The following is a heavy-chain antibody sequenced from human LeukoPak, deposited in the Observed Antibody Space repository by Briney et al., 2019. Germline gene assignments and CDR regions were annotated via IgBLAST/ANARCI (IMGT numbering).Heavy chain of an antibody. V-gene: IGHV4-4*07. CDR2: IHTSGST. D-gene: IGHD6-19*01. Sequence: PSETLSLTCTVSGGSIKNYYWNWIRQPAGKGLEWIGRIHTSGSTNYNPSLKSRLTVSVDTSKNQFSLRLTSVTVADTAVYYCARDGGSGWYDYWGQGILVTVSS. CDR3: ARDGGSGWYDY. J-gene: IGHJ4*02. CDR1: GGSIKNYY.